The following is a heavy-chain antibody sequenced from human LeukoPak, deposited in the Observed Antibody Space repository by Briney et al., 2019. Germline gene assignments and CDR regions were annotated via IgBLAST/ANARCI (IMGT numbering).Heavy chain of an antibody. J-gene: IGHJ4*02. CDR3: ARGPYNWNYINFDY. CDR1: GFTFSSYW. CDR2: IKQDGSEE. D-gene: IGHD1-7*01. V-gene: IGHV3-7*01. Sequence: GGSLRLSCAASGFTFSSYWMSWVRQAPGKGLEWVANIKQDGSEEYCVDSVKGRFTISRDNAKNSLYLQMNSLRAEDTAVYYCARGPYNWNYINFDYWGQGTLVTVSS.